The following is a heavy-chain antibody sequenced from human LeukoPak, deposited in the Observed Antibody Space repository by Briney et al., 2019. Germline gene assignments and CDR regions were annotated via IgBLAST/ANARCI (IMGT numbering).Heavy chain of an antibody. CDR2: INHSGST. J-gene: IGHJ4*02. CDR3: ARLRPGSRGSYGSDY. D-gene: IGHD1-26*01. CDR1: GGSFSGYY. Sequence: SETLSLTCAVYGGSFSGYYWSWIRQPPGKGLEWIGEINHSGSTNYNPSLKSRVTISVDTSKNQFSLKLSSVTAADTAVYYCARLRPGSRGSYGSDYWGQGTLVTVSS. V-gene: IGHV4-34*01.